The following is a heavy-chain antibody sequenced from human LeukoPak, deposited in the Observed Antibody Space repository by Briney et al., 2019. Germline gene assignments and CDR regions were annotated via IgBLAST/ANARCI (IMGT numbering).Heavy chain of an antibody. V-gene: IGHV4-59*01. CDR3: ARAGDGAYYYYYMDV. D-gene: IGHD4-17*01. Sequence: QVQLQESGPGLVKPSETLSLTCTVSGGSISSYYWSWIRPPPGKGLAWIGYIYYSGSTNYNPSLKSRVTISVGTSKNQFSLKLSSVTAADTAVYYCARAGDGAYYYYYMDVWGKGTTVTVSS. CDR2: IYYSGST. J-gene: IGHJ6*03. CDR1: GGSISSYY.